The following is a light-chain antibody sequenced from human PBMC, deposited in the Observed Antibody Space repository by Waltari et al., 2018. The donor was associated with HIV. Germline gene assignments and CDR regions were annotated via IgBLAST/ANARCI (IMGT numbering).Light chain of an antibody. CDR1: NNDIGGYHY. V-gene: IGLV2-14*03. Sequence: QSALTQPAYVSGSPGQSVTISCIDTNNDIGGYHYVSWYQQHADKAPKLLIYEVSNRPSGVSHRFSGSRSGNTASLTVSGLRAEDEADYYCSSYTSNTTVVFGGGTKLTVL. CDR3: SSYTSNTTVV. J-gene: IGLJ2*01. CDR2: EVS.